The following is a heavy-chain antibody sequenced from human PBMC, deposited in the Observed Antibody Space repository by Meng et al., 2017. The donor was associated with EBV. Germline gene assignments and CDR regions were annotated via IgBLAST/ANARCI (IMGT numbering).Heavy chain of an antibody. D-gene: IGHD3-16*02. CDR3: ARVRTFGGVIPPEY. J-gene: IGHJ4*02. CDR1: GYTFTSYG. V-gene: IGHV1-18*01. Sequence: VQLVQYGAEVMKPAASVKVSCKASGYTFTSYGISRGRQDPGKGVEWMGWISAYNGNTNYAQKLQGRVTMTTDTSTSTAYMELRSLRSDDTAVYYCARVRTFGGVIPPEYWGQGTLVTVSS. CDR2: ISAYNGNT.